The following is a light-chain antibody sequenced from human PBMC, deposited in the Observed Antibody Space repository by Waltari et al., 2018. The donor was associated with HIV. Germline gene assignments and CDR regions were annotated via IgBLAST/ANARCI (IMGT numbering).Light chain of an antibody. CDR1: STDITSHPF. V-gene: IGLV2-14*01. Sequence: QSALTQPSSVSGSPGQSLTISCTGHSTDITSHPFIPWYQQLPGKAPILLIYEVSHRPAGIPDRFSASKSGNTASLTVSGLQAEDEADYYCASYTTSDFLLFGGGTKLTVL. CDR2: EVS. J-gene: IGLJ3*02. CDR3: ASYTTSDFLL.